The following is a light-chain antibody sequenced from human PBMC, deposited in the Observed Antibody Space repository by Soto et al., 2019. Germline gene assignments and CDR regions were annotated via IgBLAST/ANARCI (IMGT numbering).Light chain of an antibody. CDR2: EGS. Sequence: QSVLTLPASVSGSPGQSITISCTGTSSDVGSYNLVSWYQQHPGKAPKLMICEGSKRPSGVSNRFSGSASGNTASLTISGIQAEYAAHHYCCSYAGSTTWVFGRGTKVTVL. V-gene: IGLV2-23*01. CDR3: CSYAGSTTWV. J-gene: IGLJ3*02. CDR1: SSDVGSYNL.